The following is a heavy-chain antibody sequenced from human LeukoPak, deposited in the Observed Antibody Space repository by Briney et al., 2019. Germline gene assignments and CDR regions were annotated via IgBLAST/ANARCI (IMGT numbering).Heavy chain of an antibody. CDR1: GGTFSSSA. D-gene: IGHD3-22*01. CDR3: ARDCDRSGYYCY. V-gene: IGHV1-18*01. Sequence: ASVKVSCTTSGGTFSSSAITWVRQAPGQGLEWMGWISGDNGNTYYAQNLQGRVTLTTDTSTSTAYMELRSLRSDDTAVYYCARDCDRSGYYCYWGQGTQVTVSS. J-gene: IGHJ4*02. CDR2: ISGDNGNT.